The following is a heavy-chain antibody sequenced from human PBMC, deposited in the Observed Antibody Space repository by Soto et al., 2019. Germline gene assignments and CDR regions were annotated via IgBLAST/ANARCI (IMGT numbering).Heavy chain of an antibody. CDR3: ASATTGIDPYFHY. CDR2: IYYSGST. V-gene: IGHV4-31*03. J-gene: IGHJ4*02. CDR1: GGSISSGCYY. Sequence: QVQLQESGPGLVKPSQTLSLTCTVSGGSISSGCYYWSCIRQHPGKGLEWIGYIYYSGSTYYNPSLKSRVTISVATSKNQFSLKLSSVTAADTAVYDCASATTGIDPYFHYWRQGTMVTVSS. D-gene: IGHD4-17*01.